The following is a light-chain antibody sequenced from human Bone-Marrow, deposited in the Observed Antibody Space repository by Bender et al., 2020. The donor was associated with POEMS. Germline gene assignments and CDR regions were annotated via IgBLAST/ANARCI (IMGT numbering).Light chain of an antibody. J-gene: IGLJ3*02. CDR1: NSDVGGYKH. Sequence: QSALTQPRSVSGSPGQSVTISCTGTNSDVGGYKHVSWYQQHPGKAPKLIIYRVSSRPSGVSSRFSASKSGNTASLTISGLQAEDEADYYCSSYTSRRTLVFGGGTKLTVL. V-gene: IGLV2-14*03. CDR2: RVS. CDR3: SSYTSRRTLV.